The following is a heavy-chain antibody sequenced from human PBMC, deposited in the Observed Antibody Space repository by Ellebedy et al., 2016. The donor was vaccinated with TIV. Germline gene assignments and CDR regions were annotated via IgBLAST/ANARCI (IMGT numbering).Heavy chain of an antibody. CDR2: ISGSGGST. V-gene: IGHV3-23*01. Sequence: ESLKISCAASGFIVSSNYMNWVRPAPGKGLAWVSGISGSGGSTYYAESVKGRFTISRDNSKKTLYLQINSLRAEDTAVYYCAKVRSYCGSTTCLTPHGLDVWGQGTTVTVSS. CDR1: GFIVSSNY. D-gene: IGHD2-2*01. J-gene: IGHJ6*02. CDR3: AKVRSYCGSTTCLTPHGLDV.